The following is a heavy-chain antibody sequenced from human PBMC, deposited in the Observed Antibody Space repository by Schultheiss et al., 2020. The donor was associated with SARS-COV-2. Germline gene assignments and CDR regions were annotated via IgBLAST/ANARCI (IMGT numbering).Heavy chain of an antibody. CDR1: GFTLSDYY. D-gene: IGHD4-17*01. Sequence: GGSLRLSCAVSGFTLSDYYMTWVRQAPGKGLEWVSVVYSSGSAYYADSVKGRFTISRDNSKNTVYLQMNSLRTEDTAMYHCAREEDYGDYYFDYWGQGTLVTVSS. CDR2: VYSSGSA. V-gene: IGHV3-66*03. CDR3: AREEDYGDYYFDY. J-gene: IGHJ4*02.